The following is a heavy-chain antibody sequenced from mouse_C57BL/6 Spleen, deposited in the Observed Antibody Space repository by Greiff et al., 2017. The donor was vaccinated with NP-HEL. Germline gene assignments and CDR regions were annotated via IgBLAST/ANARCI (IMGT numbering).Heavy chain of an antibody. J-gene: IGHJ3*01. CDR2: IRLKSDNYAT. V-gene: IGHV6-3*01. CDR1: GFTFSNYW. Sequence: EVKLMESGGGLVQPGGSMKLSCVASGFTFSNYWMNWVRQSPEKGLEWVAQIRLKSDNYATHYAESVKGRFTILRDYSKSSVFLQMNNLRAEDTVIYYCPYGSKWFAYWGQGTLVTVSA. D-gene: IGHD1-1*01. CDR3: PYGSKWFAY.